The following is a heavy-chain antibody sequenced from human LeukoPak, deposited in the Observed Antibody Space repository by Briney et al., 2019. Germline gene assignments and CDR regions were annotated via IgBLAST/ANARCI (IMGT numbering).Heavy chain of an antibody. CDR1: GFTVSSNY. CDR3: ARDPAGTTSGY. Sequence: SGGSLRLSCAASGFTVSSNYMSWVRQAPGKGLEWVSVIYSGGSTYYADSVKGRFIISRDNSKNTLYLQMNSLRAEDTAVYYCARDPAGTTSGYWGQGTLVTVSS. J-gene: IGHJ4*02. V-gene: IGHV3-66*01. D-gene: IGHD1-1*01. CDR2: IYSGGST.